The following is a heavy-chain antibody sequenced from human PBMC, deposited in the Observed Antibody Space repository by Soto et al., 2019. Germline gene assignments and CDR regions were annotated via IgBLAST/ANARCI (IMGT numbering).Heavy chain of an antibody. D-gene: IGHD3-3*01. Sequence: QVQLVESGGGVVQPGRSLRLSCEASGFTLRSYTMHWVRQAPGKGLEWVAVISYDGSNKYYADSVKGRFTISRDISKNTLYVEMNSLRAEDTAVYYCTRQYYDFWSGYYPFDYWGQGTLVTVSS. CDR2: ISYDGSNK. V-gene: IGHV3-30-3*01. J-gene: IGHJ4*02. CDR1: GFTLRSYT. CDR3: TRQYYDFWSGYYPFDY.